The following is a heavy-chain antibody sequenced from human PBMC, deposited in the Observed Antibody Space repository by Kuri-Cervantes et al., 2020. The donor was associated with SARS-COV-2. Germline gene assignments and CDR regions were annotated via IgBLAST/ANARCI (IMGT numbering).Heavy chain of an antibody. D-gene: IGHD1-1*01. CDR3: AREGWNRALDY. J-gene: IGHJ4*02. Sequence: LSLTCAASGFTFSSYWMHWVRQAPGKGLVWVSRINSDGSSTSYADSVKGRFTISRDNAKNTLYLQMNSLRAEDTAVYYCAREGWNRALDYWGQGTLVTVSS. V-gene: IGHV3-74*01. CDR2: INSDGSST. CDR1: GFTFSSYW.